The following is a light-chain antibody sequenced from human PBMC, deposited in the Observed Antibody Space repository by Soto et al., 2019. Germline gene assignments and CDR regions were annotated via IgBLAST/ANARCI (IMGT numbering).Light chain of an antibody. CDR2: YDS. V-gene: IGLV3-21*04. CDR1: NIGSKS. J-gene: IGLJ2*01. Sequence: SYELTQPPSVSVAPGKTARITCGGNNIGSKSVHWYQQKPGQAPVLVIYYDSDRPSGIPERFSGSNSGNTATLTISRVEAGDEADYYCQVWDSSSEVVFGGGTKVTVL. CDR3: QVWDSSSEVV.